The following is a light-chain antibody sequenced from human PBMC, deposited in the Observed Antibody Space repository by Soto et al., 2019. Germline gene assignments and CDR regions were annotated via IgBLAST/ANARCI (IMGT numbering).Light chain of an antibody. CDR1: QSVGIY. V-gene: IGKV3-11*01. J-gene: IGKJ4*01. CDR3: QQRDIWPPLT. Sequence: VLTQSPATLSLSPGERATLLCKASQSVGIYMGWFQQKPGQAPRVLIYDATNRAGGVPARFSGSGSGTDFTLTISDPEAEDSAVYYCQQRDIWPPLTFGGGTKLEI. CDR2: DAT.